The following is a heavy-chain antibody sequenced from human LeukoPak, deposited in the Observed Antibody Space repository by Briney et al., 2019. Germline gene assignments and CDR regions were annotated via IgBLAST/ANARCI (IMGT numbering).Heavy chain of an antibody. CDR2: ISYSGTT. V-gene: IGHV4-59*12. CDR1: GGFISTYY. CDR3: ARDSGSNWVFDH. Sequence: PSETLSLTCTVSGGFISTYYWSWIRQPPGKGLEWIGYISYSGTTNYNPSLNGRVTISVDTSKNQFSLKLNSVTGADTAVYYCARDSGSNWVFDHWGQGTLVTVSS. D-gene: IGHD4-11*01. J-gene: IGHJ4*02.